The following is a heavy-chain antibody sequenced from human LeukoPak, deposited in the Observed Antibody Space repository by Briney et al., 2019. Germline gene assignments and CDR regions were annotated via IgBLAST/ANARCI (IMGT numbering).Heavy chain of an antibody. CDR1: GFTFSSYE. J-gene: IGHJ4*02. D-gene: IGHD1-1*01. Sequence: GGSLRLSCAASGFTFSSYEMNWVRQAPGKGLEWVSYISSSGSTIYYADSVKGRFTISRDNSKSTLYLQMNSLRAEDTAVYYCAKAFNLPNWNRTPFDYWGQGTLVTVSS. CDR3: AKAFNLPNWNRTPFDY. V-gene: IGHV3-48*03. CDR2: ISSSGSTI.